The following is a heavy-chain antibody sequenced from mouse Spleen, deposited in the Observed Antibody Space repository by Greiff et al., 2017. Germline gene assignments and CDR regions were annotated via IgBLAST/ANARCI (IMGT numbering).Heavy chain of an antibody. Sequence: EVKLQESGGGLVQPGGSLSLSCAASGFTFTDYYMSWVRQPPGKALEWLGFIRNKANGYTTEYSASVKGRFTISRDNSQSILYLQMNALRAEDSATYYCAVTGTGYYYAMDYWGQGTSVTVSS. CDR1: GFTFTDYY. V-gene: IGHV7-3*01. D-gene: IGHD4-1*01. CDR3: AVTGTGYYYAMDY. CDR2: IRNKANGYTT. J-gene: IGHJ4*01.